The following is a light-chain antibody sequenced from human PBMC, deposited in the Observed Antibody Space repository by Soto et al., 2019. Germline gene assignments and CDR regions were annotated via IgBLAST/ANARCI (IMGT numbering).Light chain of an antibody. J-gene: IGKJ2*01. CDR3: EQTDSTTHT. CDR2: AAS. V-gene: IGKV1-39*01. Sequence: DIQLTQSPSFLSASVGDTVSITCRASQGISLFLAWYQHKPGKAPELLMFAASNLESGVPSRFSGSGSGTEFTLTISSLQAEDFATYYCEQTDSTTHTFGQGTKVEIK. CDR1: QGISLF.